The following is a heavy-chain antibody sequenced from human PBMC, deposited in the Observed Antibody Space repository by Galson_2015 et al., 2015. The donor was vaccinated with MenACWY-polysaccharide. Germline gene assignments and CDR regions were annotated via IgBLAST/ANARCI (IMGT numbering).Heavy chain of an antibody. CDR2: ISSSSSYI. D-gene: IGHD3-22*01. CDR3: AREDGGGYYQLDY. Sequence: SLRLSCAVSGFTFSRYVMTWVRQAPGRGLEWVSSISSSSSYIYYADSVKGRFTISRDNAKNSLYLQMNSLRGEDTAVYYCAREDGGGYYQLDYWGQGTLVTVSS. V-gene: IGHV3-21*01. CDR1: GFTFSRYV. J-gene: IGHJ4*02.